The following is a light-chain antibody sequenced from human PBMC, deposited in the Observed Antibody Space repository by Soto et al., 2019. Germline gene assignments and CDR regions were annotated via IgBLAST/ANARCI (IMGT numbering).Light chain of an antibody. CDR3: CSYAGSSTFAYV. V-gene: IGLV2-23*03. J-gene: IGLJ1*01. CDR2: EGS. CDR1: SSDVGSYNL. Sequence: QSALTQPASVSGSPGQSITISCTGTSSDVGSYNLVSWYQQHPGKAPKLMIYEGSKRPSGVSNRFSGSKSGNTASLTISGLQAEDEADYYCCSYAGSSTFAYVFGTGPKLTVL.